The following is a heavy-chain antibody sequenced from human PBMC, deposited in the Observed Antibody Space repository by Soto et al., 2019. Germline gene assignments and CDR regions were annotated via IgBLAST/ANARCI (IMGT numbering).Heavy chain of an antibody. Sequence: EVQLVESGGGLVKPGGSLRLSCAASGFTFSSYSMNWVRQAQGKGLEWVSSISSSSSYIYYADSVKGRFTISRDNAKNPLYLQMNSLRAEDTAVYYCARGGSTVTADFDYWGQGTLVTVSS. CDR3: ARGGSTVTADFDY. V-gene: IGHV3-21*01. CDR2: ISSSSSYI. D-gene: IGHD4-17*01. J-gene: IGHJ4*02. CDR1: GFTFSSYS.